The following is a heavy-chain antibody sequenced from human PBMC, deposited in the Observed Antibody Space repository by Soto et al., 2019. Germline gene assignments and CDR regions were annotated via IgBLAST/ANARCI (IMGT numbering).Heavy chain of an antibody. Sequence: PSETLSLTCTVSGGSISSGGYYWSWIRQHPGKGLEWIGYIYYSGSTYYNPSLKSRVTISVDTSKNQFSLKLSSVTAADTAVYYCARDYYDSSGYFDYWGQGTLVTVSS. V-gene: IGHV4-31*03. CDR2: IYYSGST. CDR1: GGSISSGGYY. CDR3: ARDYYDSSGYFDY. J-gene: IGHJ4*02. D-gene: IGHD3-22*01.